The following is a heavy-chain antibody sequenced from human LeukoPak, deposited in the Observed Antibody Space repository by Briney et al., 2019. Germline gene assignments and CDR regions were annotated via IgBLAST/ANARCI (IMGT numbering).Heavy chain of an antibody. CDR1: GGSISSGDYY. D-gene: IGHD3-10*01. CDR3: ARDDYYGAFDI. Sequence: PPETLSLTCTVSGGSISSGDYYWSWIRQPPGKGLEWIGYIYYSGSTYYNPSLKSRVTISVDTSKNQFSLKLSSVTAADTAVYYCARDDYYGAFDIWGQGTMVTVSS. CDR2: IYYSGST. J-gene: IGHJ3*02. V-gene: IGHV4-30-4*08.